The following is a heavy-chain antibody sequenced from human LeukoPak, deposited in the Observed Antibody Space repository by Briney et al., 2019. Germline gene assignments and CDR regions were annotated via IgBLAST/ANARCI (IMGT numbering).Heavy chain of an antibody. D-gene: IGHD2-21*01. J-gene: IGHJ3*02. CDR3: ARGRGYYSNPAFDI. CDR2: INHSGST. V-gene: IGHV4-34*01. Sequence: SETLSLTCAVYGGSFSGYYWSWIRQPPGKGLEWIGEINHSGSTNYNPSLKSRVTISVDTSKNQFSLKLSSVTAADTAVYYCARGRGYYSNPAFDIWGQGTVVTVSS. CDR1: GGSFSGYY.